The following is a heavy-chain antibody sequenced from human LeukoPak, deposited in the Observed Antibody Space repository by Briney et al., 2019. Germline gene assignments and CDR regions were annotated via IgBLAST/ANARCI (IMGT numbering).Heavy chain of an antibody. CDR3: ATDRIVEVNFEAFQI. Sequence: ASVKVSCKASGYSFTSYDINWVRQATGQGPEWMGWMNPNSGNTGYAQKFQGRFTMTEDTSTDTAFMELSSLTSDDTAVYYCATDRIVEVNFEAFQIWGQGTMVTVSS. V-gene: IGHV1-8*01. J-gene: IGHJ3*02. CDR1: GYSFTSYD. D-gene: IGHD1-26*01. CDR2: MNPNSGNT.